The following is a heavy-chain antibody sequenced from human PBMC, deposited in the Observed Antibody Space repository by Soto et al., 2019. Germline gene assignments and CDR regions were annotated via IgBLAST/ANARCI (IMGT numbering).Heavy chain of an antibody. V-gene: IGHV4-39*01. Sequence: SETLSLTCTVSGGSISSSSYYWGWIRQPPGKGLEWIGSIYYSGSTYYNPSLKSRVTILVDTSKNQFSLKLSSVTAADTAVYYCARHRYSGYDPYFDYWGQGTLVTVSS. CDR3: ARHRYSGYDPYFDY. CDR2: IYYSGST. D-gene: IGHD5-12*01. J-gene: IGHJ4*02. CDR1: GGSISSSSYY.